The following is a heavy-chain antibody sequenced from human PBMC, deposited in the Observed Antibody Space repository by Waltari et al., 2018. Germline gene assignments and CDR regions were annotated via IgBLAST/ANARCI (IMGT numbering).Heavy chain of an antibody. D-gene: IGHD2-15*01. CDR2: IYYSGST. Sequence: QVQLQESGPGLVKPSDTLSLTCAVSGYSISSSNWWGWIRQPPGKGLEWIGYIYYSGSTYYNPALKGRVTMSVDTSKNQFSLKLSSVTAVDTAVYYCARNANRGSYNWFDPWGQGTLVTVSS. CDR1: GYSISSSNW. V-gene: IGHV4-28*01. J-gene: IGHJ5*02. CDR3: ARNANRGSYNWFDP.